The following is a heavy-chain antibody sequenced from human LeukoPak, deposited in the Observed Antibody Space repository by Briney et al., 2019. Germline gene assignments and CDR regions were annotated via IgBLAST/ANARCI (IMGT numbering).Heavy chain of an antibody. Sequence: GASVKVSCKASGYTFTGYYMHWVRQAPGQGLEWMGWINPNSGGTNYAQKFQGRVTMTRDTSISTAYMELSRLRSDDTAVYYCARGPAAIRAQDYYYYYMDVWGKGTTATVSS. D-gene: IGHD2-2*01. J-gene: IGHJ6*03. CDR2: INPNSGGT. CDR3: ARGPAAIRAQDYYYYYMDV. CDR1: GYTFTGYY. V-gene: IGHV1-2*02.